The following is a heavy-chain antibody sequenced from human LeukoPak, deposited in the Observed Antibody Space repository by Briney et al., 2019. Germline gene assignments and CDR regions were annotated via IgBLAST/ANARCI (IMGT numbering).Heavy chain of an antibody. D-gene: IGHD4-17*01. CDR3: ARDPSLESDYGVYTTN. Sequence: GGSLRLSCAASGFTFSTYNMNWVRQAPGKGLEWVSSISSSSTYIYYADSVKGRFTISRDNAKNSLYLQMNSLRAEDTAVYYCARDPSLESDYGVYTTNWGQGTLVTVSS. CDR2: ISSSSTYI. CDR1: GFTFSTYN. V-gene: IGHV3-21*01. J-gene: IGHJ4*02.